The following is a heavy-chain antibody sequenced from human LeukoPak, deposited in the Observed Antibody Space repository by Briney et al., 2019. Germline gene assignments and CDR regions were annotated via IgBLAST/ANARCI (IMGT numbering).Heavy chain of an antibody. Sequence: PSETLSLTCAVYGGSFSGYYWSWIRQPPGKGLEWIGEINHSGSTNYNPSLKSRVTISVDTSKNQFSLKLSSVTAADTAVYYCARARYYYDSSVSKWGRGTLVTVSS. J-gene: IGHJ4*02. CDR1: GGSFSGYY. V-gene: IGHV4-34*01. D-gene: IGHD3-22*01. CDR3: ARARYYYDSSVSK. CDR2: INHSGST.